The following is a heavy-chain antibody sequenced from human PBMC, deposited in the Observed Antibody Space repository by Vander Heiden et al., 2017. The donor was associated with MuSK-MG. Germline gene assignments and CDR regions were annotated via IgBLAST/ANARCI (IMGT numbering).Heavy chain of an antibody. D-gene: IGHD5-18*01. CDR3: AKTEYSYGRMEGYFDY. Sequence: QVQLQESGPGLVKPSQTLSLTCTVSGGSISSGGYYWSWLRQHPGKGLEWIGYIYYSGSTYYNPSLKSRVTISVDTSKNQFSLKLSSVTAADTAVYYCAKTEYSYGRMEGYFDYWGQGTLVTVSS. V-gene: IGHV4-31*03. J-gene: IGHJ4*02. CDR1: GGSISSGGYY. CDR2: IYYSGST.